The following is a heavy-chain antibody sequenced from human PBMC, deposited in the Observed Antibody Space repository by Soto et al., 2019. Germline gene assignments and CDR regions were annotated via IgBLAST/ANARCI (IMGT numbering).Heavy chain of an antibody. V-gene: IGHV3-11*06. CDR1: GFTFGDFY. J-gene: IGHJ5*02. Sequence: PGGSLRLSCAGSGFTFGDFYMSWIRQAPGKGVEWLSYISPGSRYPAYADSVKGRFTISRDNAKRSLYLQMMSLTAEDTAIYYCVRGGGGGLFDPWGQGTMVTVSS. CDR2: ISPGSRYP. CDR3: VRGGGGGLFDP. D-gene: IGHD2-15*01.